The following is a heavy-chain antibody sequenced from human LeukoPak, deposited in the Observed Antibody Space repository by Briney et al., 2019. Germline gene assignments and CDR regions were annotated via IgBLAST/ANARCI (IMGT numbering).Heavy chain of an antibody. D-gene: IGHD1-14*01. Sequence: TGGSLRLSCAASGFTFIGHWMSWVRQAPGKGLEWVANINQGGSDKYYVDSVKGRFTISRDNANNLLYLQMNSLRGEDTAVYYCTRDRSRAEDDWGQGTLVTVSS. CDR3: TRDRSRAEDD. V-gene: IGHV3-7*01. CDR2: INQGGSDK. J-gene: IGHJ4*02. CDR1: GFTFIGHW.